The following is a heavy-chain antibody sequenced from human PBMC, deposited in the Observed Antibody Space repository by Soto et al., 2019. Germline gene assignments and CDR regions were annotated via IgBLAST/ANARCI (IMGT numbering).Heavy chain of an antibody. CDR3: AHFEGRFGTDY. J-gene: IGHJ4*02. V-gene: IGHV2-5*02. CDR1: GLSRSTSGVG. Sequence: QITLKESGPTLVKPTQTLTLTCTFSGLSRSTSGVGVNWIRQPPGQALEWLALIYWDDDKRYSQSLKSRLTITKHISKSEVVHTMLNMAPVDTATCYCAHFEGRFGTDYRGQGPLVTVSS. D-gene: IGHD3-16*01. CDR2: IYWDDDK.